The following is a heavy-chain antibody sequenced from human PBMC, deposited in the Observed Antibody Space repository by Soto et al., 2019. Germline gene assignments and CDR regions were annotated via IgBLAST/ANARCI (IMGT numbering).Heavy chain of an antibody. CDR1: GDSISDTIYY. J-gene: IGHJ4*02. V-gene: IGHV4-39*01. Sequence: SETLSLTCRVSGDSISDTIYYWGWVRQSPGKGLEWIGSIHYSGTTQFHPSLKTRVTISVDTSKNEFYLRLRSVTAADTAIYFCARNLKAVAAAMAFWGPGLPVTVSA. D-gene: IGHD6-19*01. CDR3: ARNLKAVAAAMAF. CDR2: IHYSGTT.